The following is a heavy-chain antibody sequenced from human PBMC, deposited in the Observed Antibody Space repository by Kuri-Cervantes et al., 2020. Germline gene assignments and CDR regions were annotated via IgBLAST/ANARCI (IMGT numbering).Heavy chain of an antibody. CDR1: GYSFTSYW. CDR2: IYPGDSDT. D-gene: IGHD3-22*01. CDR3: ARHTFDYDSSGYPYPAFDY. J-gene: IGHJ4*02. Sequence: GESLKISCQGSGYSFTSYWIGWVRQLPGKGLEWMGIIYPGDSDTRYRPSLQGQVTISADKSISTAYLQWSSLKASDTAMYYCARHTFDYDSSGYPYPAFDYWGQGTLVTVSS. V-gene: IGHV5-51*01.